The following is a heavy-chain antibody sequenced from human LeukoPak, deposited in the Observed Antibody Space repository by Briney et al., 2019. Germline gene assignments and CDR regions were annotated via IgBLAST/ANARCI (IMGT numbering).Heavy chain of an antibody. V-gene: IGHV4-34*01. CDR1: GVSFSGYY. Sequence: SETLSLTCAVYGVSFSGYYWSWIRQPPGKGLEWIGEINHSGSTNYNPSLKSRVTISVDTSKNQFSLKLSSVTAADTAVYYCARSPVDCTNGVCYHDYWGQGTLVTVSS. CDR3: ARSPVDCTNGVCYHDY. J-gene: IGHJ4*02. D-gene: IGHD2-8*01. CDR2: INHSGST.